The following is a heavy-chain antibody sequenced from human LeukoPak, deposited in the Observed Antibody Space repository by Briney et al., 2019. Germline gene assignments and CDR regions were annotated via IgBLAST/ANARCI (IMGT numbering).Heavy chain of an antibody. D-gene: IGHD5-24*01. CDR2: IYHSGST. CDR1: GGSISTHY. CDR3: ARDHYNNYLEY. V-gene: IGHV4-59*11. Sequence: SETLSLTCTVSGGSISTHYWSWIRQPPGKGLEWIGYIYHSGSTNYNASLKSRVIMSVDTSKNQFSLKLSSVTAADTAVYFCARDHYNNYLEYWGQGTLVTVSS. J-gene: IGHJ4*02.